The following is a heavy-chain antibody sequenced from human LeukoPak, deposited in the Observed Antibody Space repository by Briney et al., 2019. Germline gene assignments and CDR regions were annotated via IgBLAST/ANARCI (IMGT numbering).Heavy chain of an antibody. CDR3: AREDY. J-gene: IGHJ4*02. Sequence: SETLSLTCTVSGGSVSSGSYYWSWIRQPPGKGLEWIGYIYYSGSTNYNPSLKSRVTMSVDTSKNQFSLKLSSVTAADTAVYYCAREDYWGQGTLVTVSS. CDR2: IYYSGST. V-gene: IGHV4-61*01. CDR1: GGSVSSGSYY.